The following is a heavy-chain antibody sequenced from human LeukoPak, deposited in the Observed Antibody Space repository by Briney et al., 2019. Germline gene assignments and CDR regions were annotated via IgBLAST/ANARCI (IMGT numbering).Heavy chain of an antibody. CDR1: GYTFTSYA. V-gene: IGHV7-4-1*02. CDR3: ARDLYYYDSSGYSPESSFDY. D-gene: IGHD3-22*01. CDR2: INTNTGNP. J-gene: IGHJ4*02. Sequence: AASVKVSCKASGYTFTSYAMNWVRQAPGQGHEWMGWINTNTGNPTYAQGFTGRFVFSLDTSVSTAYLQISSLKAEDTAVYYCARDLYYYDSSGYSPESSFDYWGQGTLVTVSS.